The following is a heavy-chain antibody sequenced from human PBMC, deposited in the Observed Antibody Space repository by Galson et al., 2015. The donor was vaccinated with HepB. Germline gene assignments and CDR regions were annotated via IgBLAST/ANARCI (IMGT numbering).Heavy chain of an antibody. CDR1: GFTFSSYG. Sequence: SLRLSCAVSGFTFSSYGMHWVRQAPGKGLEWVAVISYDGSNKYYGDSVKGRFTISRDNSKNTLYLQMNSLRTEDTAVYYCVKEHSSLVGGKPTGAFDIWGQGTMVTVSS. J-gene: IGHJ3*02. V-gene: IGHV3-30*18. D-gene: IGHD1-26*01. CDR2: ISYDGSNK. CDR3: VKEHSSLVGGKPTGAFDI.